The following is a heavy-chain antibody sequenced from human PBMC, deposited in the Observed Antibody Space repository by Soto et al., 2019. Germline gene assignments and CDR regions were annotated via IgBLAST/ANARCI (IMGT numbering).Heavy chain of an antibody. J-gene: IGHJ3*02. CDR1: GGSISSSSYY. D-gene: IGHD3-9*01. Sequence: QLQLQESGPGLVKPSETLSLTCTVSGGSISSSSYYWGWIRQPPGKGLEWIGSIYYSGSTYYNPSLKSRVTISVDTSKNQFSLKLSSVTAADTAVYYCARYSPDILTDYAFDIWGQGTMVTVSS. CDR2: IYYSGST. V-gene: IGHV4-39*01. CDR3: ARYSPDILTDYAFDI.